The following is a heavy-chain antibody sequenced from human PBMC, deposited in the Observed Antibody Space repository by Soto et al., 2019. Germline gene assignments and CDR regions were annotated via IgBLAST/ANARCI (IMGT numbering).Heavy chain of an antibody. J-gene: IGHJ6*02. CDR2: IYYSGST. CDR1: GGSVSSGSYY. CDR3: ARGGIVVVPAATYYGMDV. Sequence: SSETLSLTCTVSGGSVSSGSYYWSWIRQPPGKGLEWIGYIYYSGSTNYNPSLKSRVTISVDTSKNQFFLKLSSVTAADTAVYYCARGGIVVVPAATYYGMDVWGQGTTVTVSS. V-gene: IGHV4-61*01. D-gene: IGHD2-2*01.